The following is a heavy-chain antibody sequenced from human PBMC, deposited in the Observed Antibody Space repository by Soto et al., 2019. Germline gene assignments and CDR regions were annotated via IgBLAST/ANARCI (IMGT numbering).Heavy chain of an antibody. CDR3: AKDDGNDYYYGMDV. Sequence: EVQLLESGGGLVQPGGSLRLSCAASGFTFSSYAMSWVRQAPGKGLEWVSAISGSGGSTYYADSVKGRFTISRDNSKNSLYLQMNSLRAEDTAVYYCAKDDGNDYYYGMDVWGQGTTVTVSS. CDR1: GFTFSSYA. J-gene: IGHJ6*02. CDR2: ISGSGGST. V-gene: IGHV3-23*01.